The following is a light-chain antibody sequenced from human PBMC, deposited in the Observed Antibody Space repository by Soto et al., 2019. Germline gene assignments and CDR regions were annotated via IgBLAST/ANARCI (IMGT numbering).Light chain of an antibody. Sequence: EIVMTQSPVTLSVSPGERATLSCRASQSVRRHVAWYQQKPGQAPRLLIYDASTRATGVPARFSSSDSGTEFTLTISSLQTEDFAVYYCQQYNDCPPYTFGQGTKLEIK. CDR1: QSVRRH. CDR2: DAS. J-gene: IGKJ2*01. CDR3: QQYNDCPPYT. V-gene: IGKV3-15*01.